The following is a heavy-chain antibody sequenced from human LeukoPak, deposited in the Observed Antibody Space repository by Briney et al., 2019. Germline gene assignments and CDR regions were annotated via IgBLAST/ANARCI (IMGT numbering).Heavy chain of an antibody. CDR3: ARTYCSSTSCYSGWFDP. D-gene: IGHD2-2*01. V-gene: IGHV1-46*01. CDR2: INPSGGST. J-gene: IGHJ5*02. Sequence: ASVKVSCKASGYTFTSYYMHWVRQAPGQGLEWMGIINPSGGSTSYAQKFPGRVTMTRDMSTSTVYMELSSLRSEDTAVYYCARTYCSSTSCYSGWFDPWGQGTLVTVSS. CDR1: GYTFTSYY.